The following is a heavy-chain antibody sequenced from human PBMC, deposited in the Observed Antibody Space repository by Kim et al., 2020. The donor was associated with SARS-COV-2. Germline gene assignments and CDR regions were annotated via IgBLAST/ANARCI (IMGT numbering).Heavy chain of an antibody. CDR2: ITGGGGTT. CDR1: GFSFTSYA. D-gene: IGHD3-16*01. J-gene: IGHJ4*02. V-gene: IGHV3-23*01. Sequence: GGSLRLSCAASGFSFTSYAMSWVRQAPGKGLEWVSTITGGGGTTYYADSVRGRFTISRDNSKNTLYLEMNSLRAEDTVLYFCAKLASVSRLTDYWGQGT. CDR3: AKLASVSRLTDY.